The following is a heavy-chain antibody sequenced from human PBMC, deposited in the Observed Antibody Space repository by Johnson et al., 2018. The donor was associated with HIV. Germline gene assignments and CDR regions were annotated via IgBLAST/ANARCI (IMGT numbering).Heavy chain of an antibody. CDR1: GFTFSSYG. V-gene: IGHV3-33*06. CDR2: IWYDGSNK. CDR3: AKDYKKYYDRSGCETGSVDI. J-gene: IGHJ3*02. Sequence: QEQLVESGGGVVQPGRALRLSCAASGFTFSSYGMQWVRQAPGKGLEWVAVIWYDGSNKDYADSVKGRFTISRDNSKNTLYLQMNSLRAEDTAVYYCAKDYKKYYDRSGCETGSVDIWGQGAMVTVSS. D-gene: IGHD3-22*01.